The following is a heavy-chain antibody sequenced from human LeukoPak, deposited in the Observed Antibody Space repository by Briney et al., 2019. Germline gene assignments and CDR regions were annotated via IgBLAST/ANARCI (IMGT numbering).Heavy chain of an antibody. CDR3: AGINDYGDPTGAFDI. CDR2: ISSSSSYI. V-gene: IGHV3-21*01. D-gene: IGHD4-17*01. Sequence: GGSLRLSCAASGFTFSTYSMNWVRQAPGKGLEWVSSISSSSSYIHYADSVKGRFTISRDNAKNSLFLQMNSLRAEDTAVYYCAGINDYGDPTGAFDIWGQGSMVTVSS. CDR1: GFTFSTYS. J-gene: IGHJ3*02.